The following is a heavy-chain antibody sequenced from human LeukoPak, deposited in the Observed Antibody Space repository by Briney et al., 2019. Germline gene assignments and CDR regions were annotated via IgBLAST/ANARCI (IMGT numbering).Heavy chain of an antibody. D-gene: IGHD6-19*01. Sequence: KSGGSLRLSCAASGFTFSSYSMNWVRQAPGKGLEWVSSISSSSSYIYYADSVRGRFTISRDNAKNSLYLQMNSLRAEDTAVYYCAREASAGIAVAHFDYWGQGTLVTVSS. V-gene: IGHV3-21*01. CDR3: AREASAGIAVAHFDY. CDR1: GFTFSSYS. J-gene: IGHJ4*02. CDR2: ISSSSSYI.